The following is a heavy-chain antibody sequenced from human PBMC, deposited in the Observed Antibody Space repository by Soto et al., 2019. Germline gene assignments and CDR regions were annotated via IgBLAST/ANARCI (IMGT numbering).Heavy chain of an antibody. V-gene: IGHV4-30-4*01. D-gene: IGHD1-1*01. Sequence: SATLSLTCTFSGGSIIIGDYYWSWIRQPPGKGLEWIGYIYYSGSTYYNPSLKSRVTISVDTSKNQFSLKLSSVTAADTAVYYCARGNNWNANWFDPWGQGTLVTV. J-gene: IGHJ5*02. CDR2: IYYSGST. CDR3: ARGNNWNANWFDP. CDR1: GGSIIIGDYY.